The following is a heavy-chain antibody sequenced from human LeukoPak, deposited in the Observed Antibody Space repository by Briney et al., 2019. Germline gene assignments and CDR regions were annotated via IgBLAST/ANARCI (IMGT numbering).Heavy chain of an antibody. D-gene: IGHD3-3*01. CDR2: ISGSGCST. Sequence: GSLRLSCAASGFTFSSYAMSWVRQAPGKGLEWVSAISGSGCSTYYADSVKGRFTISRDNSKNTLYLQMNSLRAEDTAVYYCAKAKSYDFWSSPGAFDIWGQGTMVTVSS. CDR3: AKAKSYDFWSSPGAFDI. J-gene: IGHJ3*02. V-gene: IGHV3-23*01. CDR1: GFTFSSYA.